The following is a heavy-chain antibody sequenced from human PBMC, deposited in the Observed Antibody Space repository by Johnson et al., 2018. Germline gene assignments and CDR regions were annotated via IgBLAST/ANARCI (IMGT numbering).Heavy chain of an antibody. CDR2: IIPILGIA. CDR3: ARDFGHSGSPFQH. Sequence: QVQLVESGAEVKKPGSSVKVSCKASGGTFSSYTISWVRQAPGQGLEWMGRIIPILGIANYAQKFQGRVTITADKSTSTAHMELSSLRSEDTAVYYCARDFGHSGSPFQHWGQGTLGTVSS. CDR1: GGTFSSYT. V-gene: IGHV1-69*09. J-gene: IGHJ1*01. D-gene: IGHD1-26*01.